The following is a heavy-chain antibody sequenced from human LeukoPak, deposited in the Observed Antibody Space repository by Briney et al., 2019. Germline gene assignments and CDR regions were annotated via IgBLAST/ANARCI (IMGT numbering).Heavy chain of an antibody. D-gene: IGHD3-10*01. CDR2: ISGSGGST. V-gene: IGHV3-23*01. CDR3: ALRLYYYGSGSYYYSPDAFDI. CDR1: GFTFSSYA. J-gene: IGHJ3*02. Sequence: GGSLRLSCAASGFTFSSYAMSWVRQAPGKGLEWVSAISGSGGSTYYADSVKGRFTISRDNSKNTLYLQMNSLRAEDTAVYYCALRLYYYGSGSYYYSPDAFDIWGQGTMVTVSS.